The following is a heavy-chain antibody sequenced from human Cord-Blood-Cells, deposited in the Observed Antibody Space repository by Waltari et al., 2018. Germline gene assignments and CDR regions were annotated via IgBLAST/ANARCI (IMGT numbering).Heavy chain of an antibody. Sequence: EVQLVESGGGLVQPGGSLRLSCAASGFTFSSYWMRWVRQAPGKGLEWVANIKQVGSEKYYVDSVKGRFTISRDNAKNSLYLQMNSLRAEDTAVYYCARDSADYYDSSGYYYRDYWGQGTLVTVSS. CDR3: ARDSADYYDSSGYYYRDY. J-gene: IGHJ4*02. V-gene: IGHV3-7*05. CDR1: GFTFSSYW. D-gene: IGHD3-22*01. CDR2: IKQVGSEK.